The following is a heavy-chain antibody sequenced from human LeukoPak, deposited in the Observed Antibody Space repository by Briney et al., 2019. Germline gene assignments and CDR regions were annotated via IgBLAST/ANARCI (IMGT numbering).Heavy chain of an antibody. V-gene: IGHV3-23*01. J-gene: IGHJ4*02. D-gene: IGHD3-10*01. CDR2: ISNNGGYT. CDR1: GFTFSSSA. Sequence: GGSLRLSCAASGFTFSSSAMSWVRQAPGKGLEWVSAISNNGGYTYYADSVQGRFTISRDNSKSTLCLQMNSLRAEDTAVYYCAKDMEGSVADYFDYWGQGTLVTVSS. CDR3: AKDMEGSVADYFDY.